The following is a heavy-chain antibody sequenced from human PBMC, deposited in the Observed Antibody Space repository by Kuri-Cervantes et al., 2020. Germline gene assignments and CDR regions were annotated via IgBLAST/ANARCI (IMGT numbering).Heavy chain of an antibody. J-gene: IGHJ4*02. D-gene: IGHD2-15*01. CDR3: ATASGYCSGGSCPN. Sequence: SVKVSCKASGGTFSSYTISWVRQAPGQGLEWMGRIIPILGIANYAQKLQGRVTMTTDTSTSTAYMELRSLRSDDTAVYYCATASGYCSGGSCPNWGQGTLVTVSS. CDR2: IIPILGIA. V-gene: IGHV1-69*02. CDR1: GGTFSSYT.